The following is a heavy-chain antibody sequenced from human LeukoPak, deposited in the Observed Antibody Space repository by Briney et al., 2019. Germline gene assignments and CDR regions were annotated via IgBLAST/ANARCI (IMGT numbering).Heavy chain of an antibody. Sequence: PSETLSLTCAVYGGSFSGYYWSWIRQPPGKGLEWIGEINHSGSTNYNPSLKSRVTISVDTSKNQFSLKLSSVTAADTAVYYCARDRGSSHRHRGNYFDYWGQGTLVTVSS. D-gene: IGHD6-13*01. CDR3: ARDRGSSHRHRGNYFDY. CDR1: GGSFSGYY. J-gene: IGHJ4*02. V-gene: IGHV4-34*01. CDR2: INHSGST.